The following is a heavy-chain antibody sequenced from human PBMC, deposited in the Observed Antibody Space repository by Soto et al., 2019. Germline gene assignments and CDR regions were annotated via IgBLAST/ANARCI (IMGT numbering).Heavy chain of an antibody. Sequence: GGSLRLSCTASGFTFGDYAMSWFRQAPGKGLEWVGFIRSKAYGGTTEYAASVKGRFTISRDDSKSIAYLQMNSLKTEDTAVYYCTRVEMSKFGGFNYYYGMDVWGQGTTVTVSS. CDR3: TRVEMSKFGGFNYYYGMDV. CDR2: IRSKAYGGTT. CDR1: GFTFGDYA. J-gene: IGHJ6*02. D-gene: IGHD3-16*01. V-gene: IGHV3-49*03.